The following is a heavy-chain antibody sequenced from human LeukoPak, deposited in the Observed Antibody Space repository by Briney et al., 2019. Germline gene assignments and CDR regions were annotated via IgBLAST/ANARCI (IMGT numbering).Heavy chain of an antibody. CDR3: ARREVAAFPYYYYYMDV. D-gene: IGHD2-15*01. J-gene: IGHJ6*03. CDR1: GGTFSSYA. Sequence: SVKVSCKASGGTFSSYAISWVRQAPGQGLEWMGGIIPISGTANYAQKFQGRVTITADESTSTAYMELSSLRSEDTAVYYCARREVAAFPYYYYYMDVWGKGTTVTVSS. CDR2: IIPISGTA. V-gene: IGHV1-69*01.